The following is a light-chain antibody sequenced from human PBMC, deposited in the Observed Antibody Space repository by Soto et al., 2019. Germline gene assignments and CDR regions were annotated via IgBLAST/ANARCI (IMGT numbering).Light chain of an antibody. CDR2: DAS. J-gene: IGKJ3*01. CDR1: QSISSY. CDR3: QKHDGVPL. V-gene: IGKV1-33*01. Sequence: DIPMTQSPSSLSASVGDRVTITCRASQSISSYLNWYQQKPGKAPNLLIYDASDLETGVPSRFSGGGSGTFFSFSINSLQPEDIATYYCQKHDGVPLFGPGTKVEIK.